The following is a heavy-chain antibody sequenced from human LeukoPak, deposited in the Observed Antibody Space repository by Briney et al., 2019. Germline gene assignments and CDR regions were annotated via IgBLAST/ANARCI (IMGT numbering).Heavy chain of an antibody. J-gene: IGHJ4*02. Sequence: SQTLSLTCTVSGGSISSGDYYWSWIRQPPGKGLEWIGYIYYSGSTYYNPSLKSRVTISVDTSKNQFSLKLSSVTAVDTAVYYCARGWAVANFDYWGQGTLVTVSS. CDR2: IYYSGST. CDR3: ARGWAVANFDY. V-gene: IGHV4-30-4*01. CDR1: GGSISSGDYY. D-gene: IGHD6-19*01.